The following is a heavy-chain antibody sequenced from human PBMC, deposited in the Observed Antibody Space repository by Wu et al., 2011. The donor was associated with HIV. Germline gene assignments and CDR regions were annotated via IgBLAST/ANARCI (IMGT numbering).Heavy chain of an antibody. CDR2: INPNSGGT. D-gene: IGHD3/OR15-3a*01. CDR1: GYIFTGYY. Sequence: QVQLVQSGAEVKKPGASVKVSCKASGYIFTGYYIHWVRQAPGQGLEWMGWINPNSGGTNSAQNFQGRVTMTRDTSIGTAYMALSSLKSDDTAVYYCARIPSGLDHDTFDIWGQGTMVTVSS. V-gene: IGHV1-2*02. CDR3: ARIPSGLDHDTFDI. J-gene: IGHJ3*02.